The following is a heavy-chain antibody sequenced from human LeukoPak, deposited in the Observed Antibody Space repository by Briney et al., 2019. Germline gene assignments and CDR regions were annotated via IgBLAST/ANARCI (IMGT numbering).Heavy chain of an antibody. CDR1: GFNFSSYS. V-gene: IGHV3-48*04. CDR2: ISSSSSTI. CDR3: AREGYCSGGSCYSYAFDI. Sequence: PGGSLRLSCAASGFNFSSYSMNWVRQAPGKGLEWVSYISSSSSTIYYADSVKGRFTISRDNAKNSLYLQMNSLRAEDTAVYYCAREGYCSGGSCYSYAFDIWGQGTMVTVSS. J-gene: IGHJ3*02. D-gene: IGHD2-15*01.